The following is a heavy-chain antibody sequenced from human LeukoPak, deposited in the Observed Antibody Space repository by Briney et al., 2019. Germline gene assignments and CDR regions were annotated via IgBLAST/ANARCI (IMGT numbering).Heavy chain of an antibody. CDR3: AKDFRRYDFWSGYYTGMGVDY. J-gene: IGHJ4*02. CDR1: GFTFSDYS. V-gene: IGHV3-21*01. CDR2: ISGRSSFI. Sequence: PGGSLRLSCAASGFTFSDYSMNWVRQAPGKGLEWVSSISGRSSFIYYADSVKGRFTLSRDNAKKSLYLQMSSLRDEDTAVYYCAKDFRRYDFWSGYYTGMGVDYWGQGTLVTVSS. D-gene: IGHD3-3*01.